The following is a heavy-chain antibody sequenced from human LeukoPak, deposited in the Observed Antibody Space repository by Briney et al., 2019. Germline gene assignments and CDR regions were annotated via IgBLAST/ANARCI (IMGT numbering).Heavy chain of an antibody. CDR3: ARDRPRIAAAGLDY. D-gene: IGHD6-13*01. CDR1: GGSISNYY. Sequence: SETLSLTCAVSGGSISNYYWSWIRQPPGKGLEWIGYVYYSGSTNYNPALKSRVTMSVDTSKNQFSLKLSSVTAADTAVYYCARDRPRIAAAGLDYWGQGTLVTVSS. V-gene: IGHV4-59*12. CDR2: VYYSGST. J-gene: IGHJ4*02.